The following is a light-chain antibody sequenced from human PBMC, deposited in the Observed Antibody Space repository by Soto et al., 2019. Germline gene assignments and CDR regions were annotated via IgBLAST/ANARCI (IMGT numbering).Light chain of an antibody. V-gene: IGKV3-20*01. J-gene: IGKJ1*01. CDR3: QQYGNSLWT. CDR2: AAS. CDR1: QSVSSSY. Sequence: EIVLTQSPGTLSLSPGERATLSCRASQSVSSSYLAWYQQKPGQAPRLLIFAASNRATGVPDRFSGSGSGPDYTLTISRLVPEDFAVYYCQQYGNSLWTFGQGTRVEIK.